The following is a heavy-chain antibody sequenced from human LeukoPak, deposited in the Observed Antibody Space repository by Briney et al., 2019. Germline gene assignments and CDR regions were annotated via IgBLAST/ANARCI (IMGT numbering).Heavy chain of an antibody. Sequence: GGSLRLSCAASGFTFSSYGMHWVRQAPGKGLEWVAVIWYDGSNKYYADSVKGRFTISRDNSKNTLYLQMNSLRAEDTAVYYCARVANNWEYCFDYWGQGTLVTVSS. D-gene: IGHD1-1*01. CDR3: ARVANNWEYCFDY. CDR2: IWYDGSNK. CDR1: GFTFSSYG. J-gene: IGHJ4*02. V-gene: IGHV3-33*01.